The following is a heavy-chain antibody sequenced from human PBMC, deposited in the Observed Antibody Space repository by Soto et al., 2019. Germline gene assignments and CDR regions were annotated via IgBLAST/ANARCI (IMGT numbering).Heavy chain of an antibody. CDR1: GFTFSSYA. V-gene: IGHV3-23*01. CDR3: AKDREVGIVVVVAATWDAFDI. D-gene: IGHD2-15*01. Sequence: TGGSLRLCCAASGFTFSSYAMSWGRQAPGKGLEWVSAISGSGGRTYYADSVKGRFTISRDNSKNTLYLQMNSLRAEDTAVYYCAKDREVGIVVVVAATWDAFDIWGQGTMVTVSS. J-gene: IGHJ3*02. CDR2: ISGSGGRT.